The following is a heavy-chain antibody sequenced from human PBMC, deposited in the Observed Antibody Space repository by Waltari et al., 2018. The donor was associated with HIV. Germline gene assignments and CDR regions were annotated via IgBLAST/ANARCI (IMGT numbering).Heavy chain of an antibody. J-gene: IGHJ4*02. CDR1: GYSFTSYD. CDR3: ATFAVTTDPKLDY. V-gene: IGHV1-8*01. D-gene: IGHD4-17*01. CDR2: MNPNSGNT. Sequence: QVQLVQSGAEVKKPGASVKVSCKASGYSFTSYDINWDQQATGQGLEWMGWMNPNSGNTGYAQKFQGRVTMTRNTSISTAYMELSSLRSEDTAVYYCATFAVTTDPKLDYWGQGTLVTVSS.